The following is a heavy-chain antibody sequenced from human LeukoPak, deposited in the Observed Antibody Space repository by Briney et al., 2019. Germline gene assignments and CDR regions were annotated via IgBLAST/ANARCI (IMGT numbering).Heavy chain of an antibody. CDR3: ARGGDYSKDRSFDY. V-gene: IGHV4-34*01. CDR2: INHSGST. D-gene: IGHD4-11*01. J-gene: IGHJ4*02. CDR1: GGSFSGYY. Sequence: RSSETLSLTCAVYGGSFSGYYWSWIRQPPGKGLEWIGEINHSGSTNYNPSLKSRVTISVDTSKNQFSLKLSSVTAADTAVYYCARGGDYSKDRSFDYWGQGTLVTVSS.